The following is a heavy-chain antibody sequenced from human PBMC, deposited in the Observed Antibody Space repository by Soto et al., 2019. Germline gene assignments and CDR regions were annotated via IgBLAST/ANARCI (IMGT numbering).Heavy chain of an antibody. V-gene: IGHV4-39*01. D-gene: IGHD3-10*01. Sequence: SETLSLTCTVSGGSISSSSYYWGWIRQPPGKGLEWIGSIYYSGSTYYNPSLKSRVTISVDTSKNQFSLKLSSVTAADTAVYYCARALIDLTMVRGVIIRTHYGMDVWGQGTTVTVSS. CDR2: IYYSGST. J-gene: IGHJ6*02. CDR1: GGSISSSSYY. CDR3: ARALIDLTMVRGVIIRTHYGMDV.